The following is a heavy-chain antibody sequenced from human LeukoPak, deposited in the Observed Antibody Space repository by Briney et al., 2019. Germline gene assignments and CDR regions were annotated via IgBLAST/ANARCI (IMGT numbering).Heavy chain of an antibody. CDR3: ARAGEWFGEFHVRY. D-gene: IGHD3-10*01. J-gene: IGHJ4*02. Sequence: GASVKVSCKASGYTFTGYYMHWVRQAPGQGLEWMGWINPNSGGTNYAQKFQGRVTMTRDTSISTAYMELSRLRSDDTAVYYCARAGEWFGEFHVRYWGQGTLVTVSS. V-gene: IGHV1-2*02. CDR2: INPNSGGT. CDR1: GYTFTGYY.